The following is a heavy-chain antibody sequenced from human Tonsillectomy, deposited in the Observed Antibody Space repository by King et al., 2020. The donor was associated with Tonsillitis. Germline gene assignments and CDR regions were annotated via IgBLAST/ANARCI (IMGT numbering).Heavy chain of an antibody. V-gene: IGHV1-8*01. CDR1: GYTFTSYE. Sequence: QLVQSGAEVKKPGASVKVSCEASGYTFTSYEINWVRQATGQGLEWVGGRNTNSGNTAYAQKFQGRVTMTRNTSISAAYMELSSLRSEDTAVYYCARGVDSSGWLDYYYYGMDVWGQGTTVTVSS. CDR3: ARGVDSSGWLDYYYYGMDV. CDR2: RNTNSGNT. J-gene: IGHJ6*02. D-gene: IGHD6-19*01.